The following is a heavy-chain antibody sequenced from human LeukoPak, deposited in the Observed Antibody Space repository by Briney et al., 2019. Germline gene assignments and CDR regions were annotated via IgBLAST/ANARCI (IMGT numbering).Heavy chain of an antibody. Sequence: ASVKVSCKASGYTFTSYYMHWVRQAPGQGLEWMGIINPSGGSTSYAQKFQGRVTMTRDTSTSTVYMELSSLRSEDTAVYYCARDRIVATIRGAFDIWGQGTMVTVSS. CDR2: INPSGGST. J-gene: IGHJ3*02. D-gene: IGHD5-12*01. V-gene: IGHV1-46*01. CDR1: GYTFTSYY. CDR3: ARDRIVATIRGAFDI.